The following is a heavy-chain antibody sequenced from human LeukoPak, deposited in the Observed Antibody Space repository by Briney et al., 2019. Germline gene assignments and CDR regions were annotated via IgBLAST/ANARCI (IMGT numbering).Heavy chain of an antibody. CDR2: MHHSGST. J-gene: IGHJ5*02. CDR3: ARWVGNRNWFDP. V-gene: IGHV4-39*07. D-gene: IGHD1-26*01. CDR1: GGSITTRSYY. Sequence: SETLSLTCTVSGGSITTRSYYWGWIRQPPGKGLEWIGSMHHSGSTYYNPSLKSRVTTSVDTSKNQFSLKVTSVTAADTAVYYCARWVGNRNWFDPWGQGTLVTVSS.